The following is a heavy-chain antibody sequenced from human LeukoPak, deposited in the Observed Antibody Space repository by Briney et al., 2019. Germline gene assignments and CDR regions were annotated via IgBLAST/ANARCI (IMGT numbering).Heavy chain of an antibody. CDR3: TLYGDYEAY. CDR2: IRSKANSYAT. D-gene: IGHD4-17*01. V-gene: IGHV3-73*01. Sequence: GGSLRLSCAASGFTFSGSAMHWLRQASGKGLEWVGRIRSKANSYATAYAASVKGRFTISRDDSKNTAYPQMNSLKTEDTAVYYCTLYGDYEAYWGQGTLVTVSS. CDR1: GFTFSGSA. J-gene: IGHJ4*02.